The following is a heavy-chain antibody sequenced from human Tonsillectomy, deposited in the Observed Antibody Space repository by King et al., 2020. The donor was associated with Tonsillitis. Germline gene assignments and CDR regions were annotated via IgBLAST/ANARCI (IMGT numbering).Heavy chain of an antibody. CDR2: IRSSSSYI. D-gene: IGHD5-12*01. CDR1: GFTFSSYS. J-gene: IGHJ3*02. Sequence: VQLVESGGGLVKPGGSLRLSCAASGFTFSSYSMNWVRQAPGKGLEWVSSIRSSSSYIYYADSVKGRFTISRDNAKNSLYLQMNSLRAEDTAVYYCARDYSGYDSVSAFDIWGQGTMVTVSS. V-gene: IGHV3-21*01. CDR3: ARDYSGYDSVSAFDI.